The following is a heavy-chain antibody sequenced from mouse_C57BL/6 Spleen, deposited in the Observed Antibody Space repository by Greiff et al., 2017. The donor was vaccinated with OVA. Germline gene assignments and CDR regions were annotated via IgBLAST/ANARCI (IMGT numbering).Heavy chain of an antibody. CDR2: IDPETGGT. D-gene: IGHD1-1*01. V-gene: IGHV1-15*01. J-gene: IGHJ2*01. CDR3: TRSLYYGSLYYFDY. Sequence: VKLMESGAELVRPGASVTLSCKASGYTFTDYEMHWVKQTPVHGLEWIGAIDPETGGTAYNQKFKGKAILTADKSSSTAYMELRSLTSEDSAVYYCTRSLYYGSLYYFDYWGQGTTLTVSS. CDR1: GYTFTDYE.